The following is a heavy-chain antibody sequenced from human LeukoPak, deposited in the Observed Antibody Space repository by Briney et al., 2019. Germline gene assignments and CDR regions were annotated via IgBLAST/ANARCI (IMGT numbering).Heavy chain of an antibody. V-gene: IGHV4-39*05. CDR3: AGRPAGY. CDR1: GASISSSTYY. J-gene: IGHJ4*02. CDR2: IYSSGIT. Sequence: SETPSLTCTVSGASISSSTYYWGWIRQPPGKGLEWIGSIYSSGITYCNPSLKSRVTIFADTSKNQVSLQLSSVTAADTAVYYCAGRPAGYWGQGTLATVSS.